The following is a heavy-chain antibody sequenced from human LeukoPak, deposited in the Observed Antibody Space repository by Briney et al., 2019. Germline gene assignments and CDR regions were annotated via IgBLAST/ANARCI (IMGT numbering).Heavy chain of an antibody. CDR2: ISGSGGRT. J-gene: IGHJ4*02. CDR1: EITFSSYA. D-gene: IGHD2-15*01. CDR3: AKARVVVAATIFFDY. V-gene: IGHV3-23*01. Sequence: AGSLRLSCATSEITFSSYAMSWVRQAPGKGLEWVSAISGSGGRTYYADSVKGRLTISRDNSKNTLYLQMNSLRAEDTAVYYCAKARVVVAATIFFDYWGQGTLVTV.